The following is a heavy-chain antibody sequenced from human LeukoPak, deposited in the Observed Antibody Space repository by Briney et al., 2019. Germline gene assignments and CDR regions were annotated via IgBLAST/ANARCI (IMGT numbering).Heavy chain of an antibody. J-gene: IGHJ4*02. Sequence: PGGSLRLSCSTSGFLFSDLAMHWVRQAPGKGLELIGTIGSNTFYADSLRGRFTISRDDSQSTLYLQMTSLRPEDSAVYYCVRDVWGFDLWGQGTTVTVST. CDR1: GFLFSDLA. CDR2: IGTIGSNT. V-gene: IGHV3-64D*06. D-gene: IGHD3-16*01. CDR3: VRDVWGFDL.